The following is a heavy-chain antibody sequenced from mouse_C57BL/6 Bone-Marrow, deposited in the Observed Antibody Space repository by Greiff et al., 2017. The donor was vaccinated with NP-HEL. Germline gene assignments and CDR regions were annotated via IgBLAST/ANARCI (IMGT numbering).Heavy chain of an antibody. CDR2: ISYSGST. D-gene: IGHD1-1*01. Sequence: EVKLQESGPGLAKPSQTLSLTCSVTGYSITSDYWNWIRKFPGNKLEYMGYISYSGSTYYNPSLKSRISITRDTSKNQYYLQLNSVTTEDTATYYSASSHYGSSYAMDYWGQGTSVTVSS. V-gene: IGHV3-8*01. CDR1: GYSITSDY. J-gene: IGHJ4*01. CDR3: ASSHYGSSYAMDY.